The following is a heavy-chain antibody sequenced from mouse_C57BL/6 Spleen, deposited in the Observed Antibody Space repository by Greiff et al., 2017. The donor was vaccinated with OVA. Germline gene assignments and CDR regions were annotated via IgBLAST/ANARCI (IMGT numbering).Heavy chain of an antibody. CDR2: IRNKANGYPT. CDR3: ARGGYDYDDDAMDY. Sequence: EVKLMESGGGLVQPGGSLSLSCAASGFTFTDYYMSWVRQPPGKALEWLGFIRNKANGYPTEYSASVKGRFTISRDNSQSILYLQMNALRAEDSATYYCARGGYDYDDDAMDYWGQGTSVTVSS. J-gene: IGHJ4*01. CDR1: GFTFTDYY. V-gene: IGHV7-3*01. D-gene: IGHD2-4*01.